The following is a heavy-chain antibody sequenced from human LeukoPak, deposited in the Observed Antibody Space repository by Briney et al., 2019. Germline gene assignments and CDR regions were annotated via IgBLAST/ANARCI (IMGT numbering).Heavy chain of an antibody. Sequence: SETLSLXCTVSGGSISSYYWSWSRQPPGKGLEWIGYIYYSGSTNYNPSLKSRVTISVDTSKNQFSLKLSSVTAADTAVYYCARARDSGYDSDAFDIWGQGTMVTVSS. CDR3: ARARDSGYDSDAFDI. V-gene: IGHV4-59*01. J-gene: IGHJ3*02. D-gene: IGHD5-12*01. CDR1: GGSISSYY. CDR2: IYYSGST.